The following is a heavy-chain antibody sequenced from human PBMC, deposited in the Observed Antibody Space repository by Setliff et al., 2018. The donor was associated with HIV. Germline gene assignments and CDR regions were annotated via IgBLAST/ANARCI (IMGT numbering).Heavy chain of an antibody. CDR2: IIPIFGTT. CDR3: ATDKHYYGSGSYYALDY. D-gene: IGHD3-10*01. J-gene: IGHJ4*02. CDR1: GYSFTNHY. Sequence: ASVKVSCKASGYSFTNHYMHWVRQAPGQGLEWMGGIIPIFGTTNYAQKFQGRVTMTEDTSTDTAYMELSSLRSEDTAVYYCATDKHYYGSGSYYALDYWGQGTLVTVSS. V-gene: IGHV1-46*01.